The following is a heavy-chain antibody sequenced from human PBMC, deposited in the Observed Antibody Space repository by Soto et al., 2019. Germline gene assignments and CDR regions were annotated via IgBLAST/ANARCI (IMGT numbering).Heavy chain of an antibody. J-gene: IGHJ5*02. V-gene: IGHV3-21*04. D-gene: IGHD2-2*01. Sequence: SGFTFSSSSMNWVRQAPGKGLEWVSSISSSTTNIYYADSVKGRFTISRHNSKNTLCLQMNSLRAEDTAVYYCAKEKISTSCCNWFDPWGQGTLVTVSS. CDR2: ISSSTTNI. CDR3: AKEKISTSCCNWFDP. CDR1: GFTFSSSS.